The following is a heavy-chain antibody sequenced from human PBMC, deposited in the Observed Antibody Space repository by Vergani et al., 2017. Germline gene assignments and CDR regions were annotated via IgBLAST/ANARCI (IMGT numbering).Heavy chain of an antibody. Sequence: QVQLQQWGAGLLKPSETLSLTRAIYGGSFNDYWWTWIRQPPGKGLEWIGEIRHDGNTHYSPSLKSRVTISIDTSTHQFSLNLRSVTAADAAVYYCAREGYCTNGVCFTLFDVWGQGALVTVSS. CDR2: IRHDGNT. D-gene: IGHD2-8*01. J-gene: IGHJ4*02. V-gene: IGHV4-34*01. CDR1: GGSFNDYW. CDR3: AREGYCTNGVCFTLFDV.